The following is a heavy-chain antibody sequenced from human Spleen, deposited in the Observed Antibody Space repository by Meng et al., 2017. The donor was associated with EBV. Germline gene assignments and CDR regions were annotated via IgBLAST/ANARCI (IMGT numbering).Heavy chain of an antibody. CDR1: GGSIRSGGYY. Sequence: QVESRVSGPGVVKPSQTLSLTCTVSGGSIRSGGYYWSWIRQPPGKGLEWIGYIYYSGSTFYNPSLKSRVTISVDTSKKQFSLRLSSVTAADTAVYYCARIPVDVVVPAAIYFDYWGQGTLVTVSS. CDR3: ARIPVDVVVPAAIYFDY. J-gene: IGHJ4*02. CDR2: IYYSGST. V-gene: IGHV4-30-4*01. D-gene: IGHD2-2*01.